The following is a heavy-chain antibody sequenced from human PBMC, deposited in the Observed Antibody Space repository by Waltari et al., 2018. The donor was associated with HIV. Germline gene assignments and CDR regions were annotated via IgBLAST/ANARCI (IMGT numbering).Heavy chain of an antibody. Sequence: EVQLVEAGGPLVKPGGCPRTPGAPSGLIFRDAWMTWVRQVPGEGRGWVAQIRSRADGGTTDYAAVVKGRCTVSRDDSNSTLYLQMNSLKTGDTGVYYCATEEAYASGTYFDYWGQGTLVTVSS. CDR1: GLIFRDAW. CDR2: IRSRADGGTT. J-gene: IGHJ4*02. D-gene: IGHD3-10*01. CDR3: ATEEAYASGTYFDY. V-gene: IGHV3-15*02.